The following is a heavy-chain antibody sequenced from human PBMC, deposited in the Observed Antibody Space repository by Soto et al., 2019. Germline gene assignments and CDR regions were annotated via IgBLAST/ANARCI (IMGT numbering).Heavy chain of an antibody. CDR2: ISYDGSTK. J-gene: IGHJ4*02. Sequence: GGSLRLSCAASGFIFSDYGMHWVRQAPGKGLEWVAVISYDGSTKYYADSVKGRFTISRDNSKNTLYLQVNSLRADDTAVYFCAKDREVATRPGIGHWGQGTLVTVSS. D-gene: IGHD6-6*01. CDR3: AKDREVATRPGIGH. CDR1: GFIFSDYG. V-gene: IGHV3-30*18.